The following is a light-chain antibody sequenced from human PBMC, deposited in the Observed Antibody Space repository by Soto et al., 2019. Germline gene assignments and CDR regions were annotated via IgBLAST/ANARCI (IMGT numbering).Light chain of an antibody. CDR3: SSYTSSIIPYV. CDR2: DVS. J-gene: IGLJ1*01. CDR1: SSDVGGYNY. V-gene: IGLV2-14*01. Sequence: QSVLTQPASVSGSPGQSITISCTGTSSDVGGYNYVSWYQQHPGKAPKLMIYDVSNRPSGVSNRFSGSKSGNTASLTISGLQAEDEADYYCSSYTSSIIPYVFGTGTKVTVL.